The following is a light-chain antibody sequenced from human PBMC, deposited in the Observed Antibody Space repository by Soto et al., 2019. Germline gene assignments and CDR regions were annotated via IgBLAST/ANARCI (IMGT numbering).Light chain of an antibody. CDR3: QQYNNWSPWT. CDR1: QSVSSN. V-gene: IGKV3-15*01. CDR2: GAS. Sequence: EIVMTQSPATLSVSPGERASLSCSASQSVSSNLAWYQQKPGQATRLLIYGASTRATGIPARFSGSGSGTEFTLTLSSLQSEDFVVYYCQQYNNWSPWTFGQGTKVEIK. J-gene: IGKJ1*01.